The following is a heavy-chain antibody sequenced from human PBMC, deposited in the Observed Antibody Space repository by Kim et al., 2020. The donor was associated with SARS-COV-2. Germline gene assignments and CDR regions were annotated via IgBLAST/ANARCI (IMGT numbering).Heavy chain of an antibody. Sequence: SETLSLTCAVYGGSFSGYYWSWIRQPPGKGLEWMGEINHSGSTNYNPSLKSRVTISVDTSKNQFSLKLSSVTAADTAVYYCARGLKGDIVVVTAIPWAFDYWGQGTPVTVSS. J-gene: IGHJ4*02. CDR2: INHSGST. D-gene: IGHD2-21*02. CDR1: GGSFSGYY. V-gene: IGHV4-34*01. CDR3: ARGLKGDIVVVTAIPWAFDY.